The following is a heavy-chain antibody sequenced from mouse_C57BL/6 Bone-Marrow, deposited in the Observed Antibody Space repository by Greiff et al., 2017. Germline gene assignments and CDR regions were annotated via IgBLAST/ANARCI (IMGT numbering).Heavy chain of an antibody. V-gene: IGHV14-4*01. CDR2: IDPANGDT. CDR3: TTDGNYVGYYFDY. Sequence: VQLQQSGAELVRPGASVKLSCTASGFNITDDYMHWVKQRPEQGLEWIGWIDPANGDTEYASKFQGKATIPADTSSNTDYLQLSSLTSEDTAVYYCTTDGNYVGYYFDYWGQGTTLTVSS. J-gene: IGHJ2*01. CDR1: GFNITDDY. D-gene: IGHD2-1*01.